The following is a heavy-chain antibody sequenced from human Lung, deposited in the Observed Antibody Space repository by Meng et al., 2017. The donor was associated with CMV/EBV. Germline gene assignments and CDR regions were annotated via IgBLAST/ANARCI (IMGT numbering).Heavy chain of an antibody. CDR2: ISSSSSYI. Sequence: GESLKISCAASRFPFSSYSMNWVRQAPGKGLEWVSSISSSSSYIYYADSVKGRFTISRDNAKSSLYLQMNSLRAEDTAVYYCAREGYYYDSGNYYYYFDHWGQGTLVTVSS. V-gene: IGHV3-21*01. CDR3: AREGYYYDSGNYYYYFDH. CDR1: RFPFSSYS. J-gene: IGHJ4*02. D-gene: IGHD3-10*01.